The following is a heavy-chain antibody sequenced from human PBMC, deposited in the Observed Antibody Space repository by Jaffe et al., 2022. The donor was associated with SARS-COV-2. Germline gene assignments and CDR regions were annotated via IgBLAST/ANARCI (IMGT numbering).Heavy chain of an antibody. CDR3: AKESGTYNSAYGVDV. D-gene: IGHD1-26*01. CDR1: GFTFSIYA. V-gene: IGHV3-23*01. J-gene: IGHJ6*02. Sequence: EVQLLESGGGLVQPGGSLRLSCAASGFTFSIYAISWVRQAPGKGLEWVSAISGSGRSTYYAVSVKGRFTISRDNSKNTLYLQMNRLRAEDTAVYYCAKESGTYNSAYGVDVWGQGTTVTVSS. CDR2: ISGSGRST.